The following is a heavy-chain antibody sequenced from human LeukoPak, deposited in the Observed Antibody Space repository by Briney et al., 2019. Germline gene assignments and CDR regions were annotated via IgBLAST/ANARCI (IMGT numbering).Heavy chain of an antibody. V-gene: IGHV3-53*01. CDR1: GFTVSSNY. CDR2: IYSGGST. J-gene: IGHJ4*02. Sequence: GGSLRLSCAASGFTVSSNYMSWVRQAPGKGLEWVSVIYSGGSTYYADSVKGRFTISRDNAKNSLYLQMNSLRAEDTAVYYCATTIFGVVDYWGQGTLVTVSS. D-gene: IGHD3-3*01. CDR3: ATTIFGVVDY.